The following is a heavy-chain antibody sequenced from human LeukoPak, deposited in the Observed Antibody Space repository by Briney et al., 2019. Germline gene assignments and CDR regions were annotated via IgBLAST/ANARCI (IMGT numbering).Heavy chain of an antibody. CDR3: ARDYLRVVVVPAEYNCFDP. D-gene: IGHD2-2*01. J-gene: IGHJ5*02. CDR2: INPNSGGT. CDR1: GYTFTGYY. V-gene: IGHV1-2*02. Sequence: GASVKVSCKASGYTFTGYYMHWVRQAPGQGLEWMGWINPNSGGTNYAQKIQGRVTMTRDTSISTAYMELSRLRADDTAVYYCARDYLRVVVVPAEYNCFDPWGQGTLVTVSS.